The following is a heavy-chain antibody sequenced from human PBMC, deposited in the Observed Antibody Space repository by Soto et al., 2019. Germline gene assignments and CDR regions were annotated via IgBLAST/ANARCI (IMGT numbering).Heavy chain of an antibody. CDR3: VVYPLPGH. CDR2: IRKDGSVT. J-gene: IGHJ4*02. Sequence: GGSLRLSCVASGFTFSNYWMTWVRQAPGKGLEWVANIRKDGSVTNLVDSVRGRFTISRDNAKNSLHLQMNSLRAEDTAVYYCVVYPLPGHWGQGTPVTVSS. D-gene: IGHD2-15*01. CDR1: GFTFSNYW. V-gene: IGHV3-7*05.